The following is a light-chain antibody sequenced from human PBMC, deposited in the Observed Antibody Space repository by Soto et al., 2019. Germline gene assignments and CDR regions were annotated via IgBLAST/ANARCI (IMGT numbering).Light chain of an antibody. CDR1: SSDVGGYNY. V-gene: IGLV2-8*01. CDR2: EVT. CDR3: SSYAGTNNFYV. J-gene: IGLJ1*01. Sequence: QSALAQPPSASGSPGQSVTISCTGTSSDVGGYNYVSWYQQHPGKAPKLMIFEVTNRPSGVPDRFSGSKSGNTASLTVSGLQAEDEADYYYSSYAGTNNFYVFGTGTRSPS.